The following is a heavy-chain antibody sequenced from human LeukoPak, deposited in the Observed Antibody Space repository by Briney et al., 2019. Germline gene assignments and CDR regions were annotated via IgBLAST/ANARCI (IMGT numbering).Heavy chain of an antibody. CDR1: DYSLKSGDY. Sequence: SETLSLTCVISDYSLKSGDYWGWIRQVPGKGLEWVATFCGSSSPAYSPLLRGRVSMSLDTAKKHFSLTLTSVTAADTAVYYCARAYNWNYGFSFQYNWFDTWGQGTLVTVSS. D-gene: IGHD1-7*01. V-gene: IGHV4-38-2*01. CDR3: ARAYNWNYGFSFQYNWFDT. J-gene: IGHJ5*02. CDR2: FCGSSSP.